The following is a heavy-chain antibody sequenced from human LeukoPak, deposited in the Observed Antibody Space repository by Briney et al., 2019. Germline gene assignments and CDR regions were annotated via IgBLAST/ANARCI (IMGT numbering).Heavy chain of an antibody. CDR2: MNPNSGNT. V-gene: IGHV1-8*03. CDR1: GYTFTSYD. Sequence: ASVKVSCKASGYTFTSYDINWVRQATGQGLEWMGWMNPNSGNTGYAQKFQGRVTITRNTSISTAYMELSSLRSEDTAVYYCARGHAQSKYYYYYYMDVWGKGTTVTASS. J-gene: IGHJ6*03. CDR3: ARGHAQSKYYYYYYMDV.